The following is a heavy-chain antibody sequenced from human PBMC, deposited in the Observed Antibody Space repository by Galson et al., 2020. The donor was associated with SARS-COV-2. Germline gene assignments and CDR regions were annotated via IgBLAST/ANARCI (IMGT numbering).Heavy chain of an antibody. V-gene: IGHV4-34*01. Sequence: SETLSLTCAVYGGSFSGYYWSWISQPPGKGLEWIGEINHSGSTNYNPSLKSRVTISVDTSKNQFSLKLSSVTAADTAVYYCAREPTYGYSSGWYKVEDYWGQGTLVTVSS. CDR1: GGSFSGYY. CDR2: INHSGST. J-gene: IGHJ4*02. CDR3: AREPTYGYSSGWYKVEDY. D-gene: IGHD6-19*01.